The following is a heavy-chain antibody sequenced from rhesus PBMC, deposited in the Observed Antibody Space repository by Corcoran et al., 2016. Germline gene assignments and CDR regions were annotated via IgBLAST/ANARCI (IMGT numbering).Heavy chain of an antibody. Sequence: QVQLQESGPGLVKPSETLPLTCAVSGASISSNYWSWIRPPPGKGLGGSGDIYGGSGSTSYNPSLKSRVTISKDTSKNQFSLKLSSVTAADTAVYYCVRAAHYGSSSLDGLDSWGQGVVVTVSS. CDR3: VRAAHYGSSSLDGLDS. CDR2: IYGGSGST. D-gene: IGHD4-29*01. CDR1: GASISSNY. V-gene: IGHV4-147*01. J-gene: IGHJ6*01.